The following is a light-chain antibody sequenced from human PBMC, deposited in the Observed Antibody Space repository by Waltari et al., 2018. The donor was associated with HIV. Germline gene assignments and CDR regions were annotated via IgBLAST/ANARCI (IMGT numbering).Light chain of an antibody. J-gene: IGLJ3*02. V-gene: IGLV1-47*01. CDR2: RNN. Sequence: QSVLTQPPSASGTPGQRVTISCSGSSSNIGSKYVYWYQQLPGTAPKLLIYRNNRRPSGVPDGFSGSKSGTSASLAISGLRSEDEADYYCAAWDDSLSGVVFGGGTKLTVL. CDR1: SSNIGSKY. CDR3: AAWDDSLSGVV.